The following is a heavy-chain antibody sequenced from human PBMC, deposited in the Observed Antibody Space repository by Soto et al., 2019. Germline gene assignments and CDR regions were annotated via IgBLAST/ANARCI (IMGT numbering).Heavy chain of an antibody. V-gene: IGHV1-2*04. Sequence: QVQLVQSWAEVKKPGASVKVSCNASGYSFTDYHIHWVRQAPGQGLEWLGRINPKSGGTSTAQKFQGWVTMTTDTSISTASMELTRLTSDDTAIYYCARGDSTDCSNGVCSFFYNHDMDVWGQGTTVTVSS. D-gene: IGHD2-8*01. CDR3: ARGDSTDCSNGVCSFFYNHDMDV. CDR2: INPKSGGT. J-gene: IGHJ6*02. CDR1: GYSFTDYH.